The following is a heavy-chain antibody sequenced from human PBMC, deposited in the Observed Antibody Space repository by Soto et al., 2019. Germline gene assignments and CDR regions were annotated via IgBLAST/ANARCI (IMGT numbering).Heavy chain of an antibody. CDR2: IMPIFGSA. CDR3: ARQFDSNTTGYYYAY. CDR1: GGTFSRNT. Sequence: SVKVSCKASGGTFSRNTISWVRQAPGQGLEWMGGIMPIFGSANYAQKFQGRVTITADENTRTVYMELSRLRSEDTAVYYCARQFDSNTTGYYYAYWGQGTQVTVSS. D-gene: IGHD3-22*01. J-gene: IGHJ4*02. V-gene: IGHV1-69*13.